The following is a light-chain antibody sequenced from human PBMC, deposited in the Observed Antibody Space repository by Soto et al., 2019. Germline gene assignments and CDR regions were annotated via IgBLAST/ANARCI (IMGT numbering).Light chain of an antibody. Sequence: QSVLTQPASVSGSPGQSITISCTGTSNDVGSYNYVSWYQQHPGKAPKLMIHDVSNRPSGVSNRFSGSKSGNTASLTISGLQTEDEADYYCSSYASSSTLVVFGGGTKVTVL. CDR3: SSYASSSTLVV. CDR2: DVS. V-gene: IGLV2-14*03. CDR1: SNDVGSYNY. J-gene: IGLJ3*02.